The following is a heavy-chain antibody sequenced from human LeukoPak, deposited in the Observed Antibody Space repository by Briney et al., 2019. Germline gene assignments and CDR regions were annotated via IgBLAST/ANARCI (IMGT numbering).Heavy chain of an antibody. D-gene: IGHD5-12*01. V-gene: IGHV3-74*01. J-gene: IGHJ4*02. CDR1: GFTFSNYW. CDR2: INSDGSTT. Sequence: GGSLRLSCAASGFTFSNYWMHWVRQAPGKGPVWVSRINSDGSTTTYADSVKGRFTISRDNAKNTLYLQMNSLRAEDTAVCYCSSIVATIVNWGQGTLVTVSS. CDR3: SSIVATIVN.